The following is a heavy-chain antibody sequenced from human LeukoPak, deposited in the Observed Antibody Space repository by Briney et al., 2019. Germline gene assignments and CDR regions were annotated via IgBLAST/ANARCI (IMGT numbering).Heavy chain of an antibody. V-gene: IGHV3-7*01. Sequence: PGGSVRLSCAASGFTFRSYWMSWVRQAPGKGLEWVANINQGGSVKYYVDSVKGRFTISRDDAKNSLYVQMHSLRDEDTAVYYCARVGYSGWNLEYWGQGTLVTVSS. J-gene: IGHJ4*02. CDR1: GFTFRSYW. CDR3: ARVGYSGWNLEY. CDR2: INQGGSVK. D-gene: IGHD5-12*01.